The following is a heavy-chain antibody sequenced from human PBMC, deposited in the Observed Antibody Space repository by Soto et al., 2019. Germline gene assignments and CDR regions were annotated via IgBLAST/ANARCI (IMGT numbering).Heavy chain of an antibody. J-gene: IGHJ6*02. Sequence: GGSLRLSCAASGFTFSTYAMSWLRQAQGKALEWVSAISVSGGRTYYVYSLKGRFTISRDNSNNTLYLQMNSLRAEDTAVYYCARASEYSSSYYYYYGMDVWGQGTTVTVSS. CDR1: GFTFSTYA. V-gene: IGHV3-23*01. D-gene: IGHD6-6*01. CDR2: ISVSGGRT. CDR3: ARASEYSSSYYYYYGMDV.